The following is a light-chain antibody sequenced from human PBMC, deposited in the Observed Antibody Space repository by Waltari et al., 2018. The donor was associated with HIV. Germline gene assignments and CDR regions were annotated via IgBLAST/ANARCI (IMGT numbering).Light chain of an antibody. J-gene: IGLJ2*01. Sequence: QSELTQPPSVYAAPGQRVTISCTGSSSNIGAGYNVHWYQQVPGRAPKVVIYGNSNRPSGVPDRFSGSKSGSSASLVITGLQSEDEADYYCQSYDSNLSGLFGGGTKVTVL. CDR1: SSNIGAGYN. V-gene: IGLV1-40*01. CDR2: GNS. CDR3: QSYDSNLSGL.